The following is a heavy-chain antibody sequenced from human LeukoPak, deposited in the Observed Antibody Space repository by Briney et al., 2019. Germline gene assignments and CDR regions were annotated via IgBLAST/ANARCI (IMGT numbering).Heavy chain of an antibody. CDR1: GGSISSYY. CDR3: AREIAAAGRKRGYYFDY. J-gene: IGHJ4*02. D-gene: IGHD6-13*01. Sequence: SETLSLTCTVSGGSISSYYWSWIRQPPGKGLEWIGYIYYSGSTNYNPSLKSRVTISVDTSKNQFSLKLSSVTAADTAVYYCAREIAAAGRKRGYYFDYWGQGTLVTVSS. V-gene: IGHV4-59*01. CDR2: IYYSGST.